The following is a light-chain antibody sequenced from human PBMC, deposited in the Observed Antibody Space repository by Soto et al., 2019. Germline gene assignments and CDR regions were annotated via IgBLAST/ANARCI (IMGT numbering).Light chain of an antibody. CDR1: SSDVGGYNY. CDR3: SSYAGSNSWV. Sequence: QSVLTQPPSASGSPGQSVTISSTGTSSDVGGYNYVSWYQQHPGKAPKLMIYEVSKRPSGVPDRFSGSKSGNTASLTVSGLQAEDEADYYCSSYAGSNSWVFGGGTKLTVL. J-gene: IGLJ3*02. V-gene: IGLV2-8*01. CDR2: EVS.